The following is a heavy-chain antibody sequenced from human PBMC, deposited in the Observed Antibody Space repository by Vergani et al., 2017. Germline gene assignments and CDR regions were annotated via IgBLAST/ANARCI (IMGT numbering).Heavy chain of an antibody. CDR3: ARLYGRDSSGSKYFDY. CDR2: IHPADSDT. J-gene: IGHJ4*02. Sequence: EVQLVQSGAEVKKPGESLKISCQISGYSFTNYWIGWVRQMPGKGLEWMGIIHPADSDTRYSPPFQGQVTISVDKSISTAYLQRSSLGASDSAMYYCARLYGRDSSGSKYFDYWGQGTLVTVSS. D-gene: IGHD3-22*01. CDR1: GYSFTNYW. V-gene: IGHV5-51*01.